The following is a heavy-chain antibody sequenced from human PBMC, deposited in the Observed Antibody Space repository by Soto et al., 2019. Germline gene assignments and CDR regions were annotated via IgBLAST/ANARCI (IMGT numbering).Heavy chain of an antibody. Sequence: GGSLRLSCAASGFSVSSNYMSWVRQAPGEGLEWVAIIYINGSTDYADSVQGRFSVSRDIYKNTLFLQMNNLRAEDTAVYFCSGDPSGYDEGDWYHGVNVWGQGTTVTVSS. CDR1: GFSVSSNY. CDR3: SGDPSGYDEGDWYHGVNV. CDR2: IYINGST. V-gene: IGHV3-53*01. D-gene: IGHD5-12*01. J-gene: IGHJ6*02.